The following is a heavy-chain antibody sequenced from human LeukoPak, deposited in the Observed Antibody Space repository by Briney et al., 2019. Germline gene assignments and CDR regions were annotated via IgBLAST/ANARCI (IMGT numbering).Heavy chain of an antibody. CDR3: EGLPWNSGVVY. V-gene: IGHV3-11*01. J-gene: IGHJ4*02. Sequence: AGGSLRLSCAASGFYFSDYAMAWNRQAPGQGLEWVAYISRSSDTIDYADSVKGRFSISRDSAKSSLYLQLNSLRAEDTAVYYCEGLPWNSGVVYWGQGTLVSVSS. CDR2: ISRSSDTI. CDR1: GFYFSDYA. D-gene: IGHD1-7*01.